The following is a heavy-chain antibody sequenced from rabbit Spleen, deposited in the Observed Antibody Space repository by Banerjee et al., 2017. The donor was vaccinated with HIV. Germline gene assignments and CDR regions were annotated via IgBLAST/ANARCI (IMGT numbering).Heavy chain of an antibody. Sequence: QSLEESGGDLVKPGASLTLTCTASGVSFSSSSYMCWVRQAPGKGLEWIACIDTGSSGFTYFATWAKGRFTCSRTSSTRATLQMTSLTAADTATYFCARPYDLWGPGTLVTVS. V-gene: IGHV1S40*01. CDR1: GVSFSSSSY. CDR2: IDTGSSGFT. CDR3: ARPYDL. J-gene: IGHJ4*01.